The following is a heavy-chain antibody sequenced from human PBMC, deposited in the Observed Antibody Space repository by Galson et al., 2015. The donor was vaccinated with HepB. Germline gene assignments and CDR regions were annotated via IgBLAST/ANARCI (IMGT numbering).Heavy chain of an antibody. CDR1: GFTFSSYS. Sequence: SLRLSCAASGFTFSSYSMNWVRQAPGKGLEWVSSISSSSSYIYYADSVKGRFTISRDNAKNSLYLQMNSLRAEDTAVYYCARDSIQLLLNAFDIWGQGTMVTVSS. V-gene: IGHV3-21*01. CDR2: ISSSSSYI. D-gene: IGHD2-2*01. J-gene: IGHJ3*02. CDR3: ARDSIQLLLNAFDI.